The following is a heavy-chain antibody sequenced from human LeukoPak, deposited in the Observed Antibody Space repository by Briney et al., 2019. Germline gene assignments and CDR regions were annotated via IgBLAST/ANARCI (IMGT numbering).Heavy chain of an antibody. CDR3: ARYAPMVRGVTRGNYFDY. V-gene: IGHV4-61*01. Sequence: PSETLSLTCTVSGASVSSGNYYWSWIRQSPGEGLEWIGYIYYSGSTNYNPSLKSRVTISVDTSKNQFSLKLSSVTAADTAVYYCARYAPMVRGVTRGNYFDYWGQGTLVTVSS. CDR2: IYYSGST. D-gene: IGHD3-10*01. J-gene: IGHJ4*02. CDR1: GASVSSGNYY.